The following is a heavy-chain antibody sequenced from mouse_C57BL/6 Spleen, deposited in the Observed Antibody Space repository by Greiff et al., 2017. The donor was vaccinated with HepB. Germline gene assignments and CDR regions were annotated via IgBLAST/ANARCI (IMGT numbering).Heavy chain of an antibody. CDR3: ASCGSILLGLDY. Sequence: QVQLQQSGAELVRPGSSVKLSCKASGYTFTSYWMDWVKQRPGQGLEWIGNIYPSDSETHYNQKFKDKATLTVDKSSSTAYMQLSSLTSEDSAVYYCASCGSILLGLDYWGQGTTLTVSS. D-gene: IGHD1-1*01. CDR2: IYPSDSET. J-gene: IGHJ2*01. CDR1: GYTFTSYW. V-gene: IGHV1-61*01.